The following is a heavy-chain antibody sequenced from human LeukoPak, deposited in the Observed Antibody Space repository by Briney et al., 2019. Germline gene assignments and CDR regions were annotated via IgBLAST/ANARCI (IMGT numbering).Heavy chain of an antibody. V-gene: IGHV4-39*07. J-gene: IGHJ6*02. Sequence: SETLSLTCAVSGGSISSSSYYWGWIRQPPGKGLEWIGSIYYSGSTYYNPSLKSRVTISVDTSKNQFSLKLSSVTAADTAVYYCARVGSVIWFGELSDYYYYGMDVWGQGTTVTVSS. CDR1: GGSISSSSYY. D-gene: IGHD3-10*01. CDR2: IYYSGST. CDR3: ARVGSVIWFGELSDYYYYGMDV.